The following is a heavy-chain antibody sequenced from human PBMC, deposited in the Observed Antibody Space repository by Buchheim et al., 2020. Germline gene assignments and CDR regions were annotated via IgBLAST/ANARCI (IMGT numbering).Heavy chain of an antibody. V-gene: IGHV1-2*04. CDR2: INPNSGGT. Sequence: QVQLVQSGAEVKKPGASVKVSCKASGYTFTGYYMHWVRQAPGQGLEWMGWINPNSGGTNYAQTFQGWVTMTRDTSLSTAYMELSRLRSDDTAVYYCARASSGYYDGVWFDPWGQGTL. CDR1: GYTFTGYY. CDR3: ARASSGYYDGVWFDP. J-gene: IGHJ5*02. D-gene: IGHD3-22*01.